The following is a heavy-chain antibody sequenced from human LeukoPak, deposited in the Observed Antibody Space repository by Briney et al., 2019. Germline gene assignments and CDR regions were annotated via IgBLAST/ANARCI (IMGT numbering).Heavy chain of an antibody. J-gene: IGHJ4*02. D-gene: IGHD2-2*01. CDR1: GITFSSYA. CDR2: ISGSGSST. V-gene: IGHV3-23*01. CDR3: AKVARIVVVPAAADY. Sequence: PGGSLRLSCAAAGITFSSYAMSLVRQAPGKGLEWVSSISGSGSSTYYAHSVKGRFTISRDNSKNTLYLQMNSLRAEDTAVYYCAKVARIVVVPAAADYWGQGTLVTVSS.